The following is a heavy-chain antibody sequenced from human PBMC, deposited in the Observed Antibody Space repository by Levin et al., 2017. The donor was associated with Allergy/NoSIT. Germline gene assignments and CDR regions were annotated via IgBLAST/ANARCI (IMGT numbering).Heavy chain of an antibody. CDR2: IYYSGST. V-gene: IGHV4-59*01. D-gene: IGHD5-24*01. J-gene: IGHJ4*02. CDR3: ARWPGDGYNYIDY. CDR1: GGSISSYY. Sequence: SQTLSLTCTVSGGSISSYYWSWIRQPPGKGLEWIGYIYYSGSTNYNPSLKSRVTISVDTSKNQFSLKLSSVTAADTAVYYCARWPGDGYNYIDYWGQGTLVTVSS.